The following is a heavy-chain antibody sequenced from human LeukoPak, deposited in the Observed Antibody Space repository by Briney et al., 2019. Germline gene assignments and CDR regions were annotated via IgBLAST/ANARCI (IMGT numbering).Heavy chain of an antibody. CDR1: GFTFSKYS. D-gene: IGHD3-22*01. Sequence: PGGSLRLSCAASGFTFSKYSMNWVRQAPGRGLEWVSYITDSSSTIYYTDSVKGRFTISRDNARKSLYLQMSSLRAEDTAVYYCAREFFDSSGYEIDYFDFWGLGTLVTVSS. J-gene: IGHJ4*02. V-gene: IGHV3-48*04. CDR2: ITDSSSTI. CDR3: AREFFDSSGYEIDYFDF.